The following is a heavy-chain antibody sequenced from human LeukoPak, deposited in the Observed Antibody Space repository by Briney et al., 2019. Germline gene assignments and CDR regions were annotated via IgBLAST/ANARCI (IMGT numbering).Heavy chain of an antibody. J-gene: IGHJ5*02. Sequence: PSETLSLTCAVYGGSFSGYYWSWIRQPPGKGLEWIGEINHSGSTNYNPSLKSRVTISVDTSKTQSSLKLSSVTAADTAVYYCARWGPLTDTTNWFAPWGQGTLVTVSS. D-gene: IGHD1-14*01. CDR1: GGSFSGYY. CDR3: ARWGPLTDTTNWFAP. CDR2: INHSGST. V-gene: IGHV4-34*01.